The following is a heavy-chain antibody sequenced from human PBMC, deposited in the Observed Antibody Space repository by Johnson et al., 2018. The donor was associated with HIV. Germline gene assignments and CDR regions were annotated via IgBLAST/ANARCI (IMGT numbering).Heavy chain of an antibody. Sequence: QVQLVESGGGVVQPGRSLRLSCGASGFTFSSYAMHWVRQAPGKGLEWVAVISYVGSNKYYADSVKGRFTISRDNSKNTLYLQMNSLRAEDTAVYYCAREGDAFDIWGQGTMVTVSS. CDR2: ISYVGSNK. CDR1: GFTFSSYA. J-gene: IGHJ3*02. V-gene: IGHV3-30*04. CDR3: AREGDAFDI.